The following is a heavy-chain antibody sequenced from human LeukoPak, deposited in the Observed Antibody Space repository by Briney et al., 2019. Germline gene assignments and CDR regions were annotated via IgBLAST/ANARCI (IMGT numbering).Heavy chain of an antibody. CDR2: IIPIFGTA. D-gene: IGHD6-13*01. CDR1: GGTFSSYA. CDR3: ARVGGGSSWYEH. J-gene: IGHJ5*02. V-gene: IGHV1-69*06. Sequence: ASVKVSCKASGGTFSSYAISWVRQAPGQGLEWMGGIIPIFGTANYAQKFQGRVTITADISTSTAYMELSSLRSEDTAVYYCARVGGGSSWYEHWGQGTLVTVSS.